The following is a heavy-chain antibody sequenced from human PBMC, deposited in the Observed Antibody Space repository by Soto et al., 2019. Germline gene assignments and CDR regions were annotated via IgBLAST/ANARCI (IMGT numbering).Heavy chain of an antibody. CDR2: ISYDGSNK. Sequence: LRLSCAASGFTFSSYAMHWVRQAPGKGLEWVAVISYDGSNKYYADSVKGRFTISRDNSKNTLYLQMNSLRAEDTAVYYCARDPFSPPKIAAAGTPPDYWGQGTLVTVSS. CDR3: ARDPFSPPKIAAAGTPPDY. J-gene: IGHJ4*02. V-gene: IGHV3-30-3*01. CDR1: GFTFSSYA. D-gene: IGHD6-13*01.